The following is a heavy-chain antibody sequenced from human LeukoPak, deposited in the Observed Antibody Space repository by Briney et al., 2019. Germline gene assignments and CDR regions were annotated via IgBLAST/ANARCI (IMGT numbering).Heavy chain of an antibody. J-gene: IGHJ4*02. D-gene: IGHD3-22*01. Sequence: GGSLRLSCATSGFTFSNYGMHWVRQAPGKGLEWVAVISYDGSNKYYADSVKGRFTISRDNSKNTLYLQMNSLRAEDTAVYYCAREGSSGRTSDYWGQGTLVTVSS. V-gene: IGHV3-30*03. CDR3: AREGSSGRTSDY. CDR2: ISYDGSNK. CDR1: GFTFSNYG.